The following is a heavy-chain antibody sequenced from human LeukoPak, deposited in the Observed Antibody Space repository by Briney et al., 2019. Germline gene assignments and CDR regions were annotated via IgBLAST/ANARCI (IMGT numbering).Heavy chain of an antibody. J-gene: IGHJ6*02. D-gene: IGHD3-10*01. CDR2: INPSGGGT. CDR3: ARDPYYYYGSGSWEGYYYYYGMDV. V-gene: IGHV1-46*01. Sequence: ASVKVSCKASGYTFTSYYMHWVRQAPGQGLEWMGIINPSGGGTSYAQKFQGRVTMTRDTSTSTVYMELSSLRSEDTAVYYCARDPYYYYGSGSWEGYYYYYGMDVWGQGTTVTVSS. CDR1: GYTFTSYY.